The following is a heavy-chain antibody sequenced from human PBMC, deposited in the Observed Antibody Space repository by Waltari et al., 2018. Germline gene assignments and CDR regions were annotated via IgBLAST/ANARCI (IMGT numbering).Heavy chain of an antibody. V-gene: IGHV3-33*01. CDR1: GFTFSSYG. J-gene: IGHJ4*02. CDR3: ARDSSSWYYFDY. D-gene: IGHD6-13*01. CDR2: IWYDGSNK. Sequence: QVQLVESGGGVVQPGRSLRLSCAASGFTFSSYGMHWVRQAPGKGLEWVAFIWYDGSNKYYADSVKGRFTISRDNSKNTLYLQMNSLRAEDTAVYYCARDSSSWYYFDYWGQGTLVTVSS.